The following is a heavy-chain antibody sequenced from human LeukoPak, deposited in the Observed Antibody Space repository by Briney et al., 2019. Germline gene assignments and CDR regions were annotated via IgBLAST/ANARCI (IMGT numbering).Heavy chain of an antibody. D-gene: IGHD2-8*02. CDR1: GFTFSSYS. CDR2: ISSSSSYI. V-gene: IGHV3-21*01. Sequence: PGRSLRLSCAASGFTFSSYSMNWVRQAPGKGLEWVSSISSSSSYIYYADSVKGRFTISRDNAKNSLYLQMNSLRAEDTAVYYCASSQPLVEYWGQGTLVTVSS. J-gene: IGHJ4*02. CDR3: ASSQPLVEY.